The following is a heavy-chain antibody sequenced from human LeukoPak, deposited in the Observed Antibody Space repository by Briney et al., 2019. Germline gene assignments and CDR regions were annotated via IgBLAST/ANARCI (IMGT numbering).Heavy chain of an antibody. D-gene: IGHD4-11*01. CDR3: ARGMDYSNYED. V-gene: IGHV4-30-4*08. CDR2: IYYSGST. J-gene: IGHJ4*02. CDR1: GGSISSGDYY. Sequence: TSSETLSLTCTVSGGSISSGDYYWSWIRQPPGKGLEWIGYIYYSGSTYYNPSLKSRVTISVDTSKNQFSLKLSSVTAADTAVYYCARGMDYSNYEDWGQGTLVTVSS.